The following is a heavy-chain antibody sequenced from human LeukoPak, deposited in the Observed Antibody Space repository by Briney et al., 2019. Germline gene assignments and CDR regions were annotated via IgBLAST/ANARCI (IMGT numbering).Heavy chain of an antibody. CDR3: ARAQVDYYDSSGYKMHFDY. V-gene: IGHV3-48*01. CDR2: INPDGDAI. D-gene: IGHD3-22*01. Sequence: GGSLRLSCTTSGFTFNTNSMNWVRQAPGKGLEWVSYINPDGDAIYYADSVKGRFTISRDNAKNSLYLQMNSLRAEDTAVYYCARAQVDYYDSSGYKMHFDYWGQGTLVTVSS. CDR1: GFTFNTNS. J-gene: IGHJ4*02.